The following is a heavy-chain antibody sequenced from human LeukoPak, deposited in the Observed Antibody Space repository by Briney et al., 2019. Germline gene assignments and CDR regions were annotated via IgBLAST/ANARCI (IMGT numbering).Heavy chain of an antibody. Sequence: SQTLSLTCTVSGGSISSGDYYWSWIRQPPGKGLEWIAYIYYSGSTNYNPSLKSRVTIPVDTSRNQFSLKLSSVTAADTAVYYCARGGPVPDYWGQGTLVTVSS. CDR2: IYYSGST. CDR1: GGSISSGDYY. V-gene: IGHV4-61*08. J-gene: IGHJ4*02. D-gene: IGHD3-10*02. CDR3: ARGGPVPDY.